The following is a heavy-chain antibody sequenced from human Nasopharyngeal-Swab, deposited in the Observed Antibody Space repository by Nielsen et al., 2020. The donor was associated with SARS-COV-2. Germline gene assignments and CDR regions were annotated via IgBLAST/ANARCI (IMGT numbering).Heavy chain of an antibody. CDR3: ARVVGGNDYYYMDV. CDR2: INPYSGGT. J-gene: IGHJ6*03. V-gene: IGHV1-2*04. D-gene: IGHD1-14*01. CDR1: GYTFTGYY. Sequence: ASVKVSCKASGYTFTGYYMHWVRQAPGQGLEWMGWINPYSGGTSYAQKFQGWVTMTRDTSISTAYMELSRLRSDDTAVYYCARVVGGNDYYYMDVWGKGTTVTVSS.